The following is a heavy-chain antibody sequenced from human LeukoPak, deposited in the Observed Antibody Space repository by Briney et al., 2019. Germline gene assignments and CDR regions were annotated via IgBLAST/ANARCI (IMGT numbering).Heavy chain of an antibody. V-gene: IGHV4-59*01. J-gene: IGHJ6*03. CDR2: IYYSGST. CDR1: GGSISSSF. CDR3: ARDYLGSYYDMDV. D-gene: IGHD3-16*01. Sequence: SETLSLTCTVSGGSISSSFWSWIRQPPGKGLEWIGYIYYSGSTNYNPSLKSRVTISVETSKNQFSLKLSSVTAADTAVYYCARDYLGSYYDMDVWGKGTTVTVSS.